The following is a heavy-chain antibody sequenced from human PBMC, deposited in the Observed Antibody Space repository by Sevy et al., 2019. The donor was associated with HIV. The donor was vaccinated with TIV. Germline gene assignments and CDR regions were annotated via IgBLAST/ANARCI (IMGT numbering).Heavy chain of an antibody. CDR2: IFPDDSET. Sequence: GESLKISCKGSGYSFTSYWIGWVRHMPGKGLEWMGIIFPDDSETRYSPSFQGQVTFSADKSINTAYLQWGSLKASDTAMYYCATSRSGYFDSSGYYIYWGQGTLVTVSS. J-gene: IGHJ4*02. CDR1: GYSFTSYW. D-gene: IGHD3-22*01. CDR3: ATSRSGYFDSSGYYIY. V-gene: IGHV5-51*01.